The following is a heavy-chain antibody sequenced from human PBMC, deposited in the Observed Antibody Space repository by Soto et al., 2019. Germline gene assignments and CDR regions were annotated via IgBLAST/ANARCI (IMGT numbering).Heavy chain of an antibody. CDR2: IIPIFGIA. Sequence: QVQLVQSGAEVKKPGSSVKVSCKASGGTFSRYSITWVRQAPGHGLGWIGRIIPIFGIASYAQKFQGRVTIPADEYTSTAYMELRSLRSDDTAVYYCAREDRDRETGLGPAAIDGMDVWGQGTTVTVSS. J-gene: IGHJ6*02. D-gene: IGHD2-2*01. V-gene: IGHV1-69*08. CDR1: GGTFSRYS. CDR3: AREDRDRETGLGPAAIDGMDV.